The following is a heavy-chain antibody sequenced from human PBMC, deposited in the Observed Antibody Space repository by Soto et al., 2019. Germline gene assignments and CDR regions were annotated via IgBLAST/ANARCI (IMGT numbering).Heavy chain of an antibody. Sequence: SETLSLTCGVEGGSCGGYDWSWIRQPPGKGLEWIGEINHSGSTNYNPSLKSRVTISVDTSKNQFSLKLSSVTAADTAVYYCARFRFLEWLLHTNWFAPWGQGTLVTVSS. CDR1: GGSCGGYD. CDR2: INHSGST. CDR3: ARFRFLEWLLHTNWFAP. J-gene: IGHJ5*02. V-gene: IGHV4-34*01. D-gene: IGHD3-3*01.